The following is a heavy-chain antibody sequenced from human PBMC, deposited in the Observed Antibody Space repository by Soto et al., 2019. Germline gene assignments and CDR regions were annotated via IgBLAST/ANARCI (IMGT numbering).Heavy chain of an antibody. CDR3: AKRDGAYYLFYSMDV. D-gene: IGHD3-10*01. CDR1: GFTFSSVA. V-gene: IGHV3-23*01. CDR2: ISPSGGDT. Sequence: EVHLLESGGGLVQPGGSLRLSCAASGFTFSSVAMSWVRQAPGKGLEWISSISPSGGDTYHADSVKGRFTISRDNSKNTLYLQMNSLRAEDTAVYYCAKRDGAYYLFYSMDVWGKGTTVTVSS. J-gene: IGHJ6*03.